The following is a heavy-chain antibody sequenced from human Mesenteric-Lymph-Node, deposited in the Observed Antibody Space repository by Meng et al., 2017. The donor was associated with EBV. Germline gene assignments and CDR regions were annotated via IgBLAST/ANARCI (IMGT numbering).Heavy chain of an antibody. CDR3: ARKGIADGFDNWFDP. D-gene: IGHD6-13*01. J-gene: IGHJ5*02. CDR2: NNINGST. V-gene: IGHV4-61*01. Sequence: QRHVQKQGPGLVKPSQTPSLECTVSMVSVSILRDCSGWVRPPPRRGMEWDRQNNINGSTNYNPSLKGRVNVSVDTSTDAFSLKLTSVTAADAAVYFCARKGIADGFDNWFDPWGQGTLVTVSS. CDR1: MVSVSILRDC.